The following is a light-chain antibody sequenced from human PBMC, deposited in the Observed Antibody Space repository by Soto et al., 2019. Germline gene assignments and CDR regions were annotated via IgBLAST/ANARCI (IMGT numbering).Light chain of an antibody. Sequence: QSALTQPASVSGSPGQSITISCTGTSSDVGGYNYVSWYQQHPDKAPKLMVYDVSNRPPGVSNRFSGSKSGNTASLTISGLQAEDEADYYCSSYTSSSTLIFGGGTQLTVL. CDR3: SSYTSSSTLI. CDR1: SSDVGGYNY. J-gene: IGLJ2*01. V-gene: IGLV2-14*01. CDR2: DVS.